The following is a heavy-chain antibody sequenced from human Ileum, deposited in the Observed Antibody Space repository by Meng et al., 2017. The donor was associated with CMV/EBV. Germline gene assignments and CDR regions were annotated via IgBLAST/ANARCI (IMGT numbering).Heavy chain of an antibody. CDR1: GFTFRNYA. D-gene: IGHD6-13*01. J-gene: IGHJ4*02. V-gene: IGHV3-23*01. Sequence: WAASGFTFRNYAMSWVRRAPGKGLGWSSSISSSGITTYYADSVKDRFTISRDNSRDTLYLDMNSLRAEDTALYYCAKDQGFSAASGGDQGTLVTVSS. CDR2: ISSSGITT. CDR3: AKDQGFSAASG.